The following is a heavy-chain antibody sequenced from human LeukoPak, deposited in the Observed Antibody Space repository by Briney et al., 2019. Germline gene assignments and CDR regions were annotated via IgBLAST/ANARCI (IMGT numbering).Heavy chain of an antibody. V-gene: IGHV1-2*02. CDR3: ARANMVRGVGLFFGRNWFDP. CDR1: GYTFTDFY. CDR2: INPNSGGT. Sequence: ASVKVSCKASGYTFTDFYMHWVRQAPGQGLEWVGWINPNSGGTNYAQKFQGRVTMTRDTSISTAYMELSGLRSDDTAVYYCARANMVRGVGLFFGRNWFDPWGQGTLVTVSS. D-gene: IGHD3-10*01. J-gene: IGHJ5*02.